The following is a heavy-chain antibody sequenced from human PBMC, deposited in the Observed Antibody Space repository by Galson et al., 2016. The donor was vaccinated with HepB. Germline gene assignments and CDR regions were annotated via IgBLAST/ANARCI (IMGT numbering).Heavy chain of an antibody. V-gene: IGHV4-61*01. J-gene: IGHJ6*02. Sequence: SETLSLTCTVSGGSVSSPNYDLTWIRQPPGKGLEWIGHIYHTGNTEYNSSLKSRVVISIDTSRNQFSLKFRSVTAADTAMYYCARNRRHAQLRLSGLDVWGQGTTVIVSS. CDR2: IYHTGNT. CDR1: GGSVSSPNYD. CDR3: ARNRRHAQLRLSGLDV. D-gene: IGHD1-1*01.